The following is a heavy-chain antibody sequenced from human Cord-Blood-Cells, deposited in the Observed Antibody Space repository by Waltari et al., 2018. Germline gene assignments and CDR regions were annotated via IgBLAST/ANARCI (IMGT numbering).Heavy chain of an antibody. V-gene: IGHV4-31*03. Sequence: QVQLQESGPGLVKPSQTQSLTCTVSGGSISSGGYYWSWIRQHPGKGLEWIGYIYYSGSTYYNPSLKSRVTISVDTSKNQFSLKLSSVTAADTAVYYCAREVGARGLGLDYWGQGTLVTVSS. CDR1: GGSISSGGYY. CDR2: IYYSGST. J-gene: IGHJ4*02. CDR3: AREVGARGLGLDY. D-gene: IGHD1-26*01.